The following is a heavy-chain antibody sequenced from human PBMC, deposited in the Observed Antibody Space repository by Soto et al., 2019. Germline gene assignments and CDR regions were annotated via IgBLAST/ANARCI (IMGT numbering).Heavy chain of an antibody. V-gene: IGHV3-23*01. CDR3: AKRLWLDVFDY. J-gene: IGHJ4*02. CDR1: EVTFSSYD. D-gene: IGHD6-19*01. Sequence: EVQLLESGGGLVQPGGSLRLSCAASEVTFSSYDMSWVRQTPGKGLEWVSGISGSGASTYYADSVKGRFTISRDNSKNTLYLQMNSLSAEDTAVYYCAKRLWLDVFDYWGQGTLVTVSS. CDR2: ISGSGAST.